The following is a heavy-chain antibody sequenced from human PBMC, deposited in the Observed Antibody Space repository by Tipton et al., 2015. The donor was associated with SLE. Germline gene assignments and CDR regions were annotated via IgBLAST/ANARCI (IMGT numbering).Heavy chain of an antibody. CDR3: ARGGAVYYYYYYMDV. J-gene: IGHJ6*03. D-gene: IGHD1-26*01. Sequence: TLSLTCSVSGGSISSGGHYWNWIRQHPGKGLEWIGYIYDSGSTSYNPSLKSRITISADTSKNQFSLKLSSVTAADTAVYYCARGGAVYYYYYYMDVWGKGTTVTVSS. CDR2: IYDSGST. V-gene: IGHV4-31*03. CDR1: GGSISSGGHY.